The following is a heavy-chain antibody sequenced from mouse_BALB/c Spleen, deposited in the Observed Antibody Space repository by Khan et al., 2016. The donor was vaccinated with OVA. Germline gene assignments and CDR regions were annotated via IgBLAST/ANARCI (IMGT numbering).Heavy chain of an antibody. CDR3: VKDGAYHRNDGWFAY. D-gene: IGHD2-14*01. CDR1: GYTFTSYT. CDR2: INPSNGYT. V-gene: IGHV1-4*01. J-gene: IGHJ3*01. Sequence: QVQLQQSGAELARPGASVKMSCKASGYTFTSYTIHWIKQRPGQGLEWIGYINPSNGYTNYNQKFKDKATLTIDKSSTTAYLQLGSLTCDDSAVYNCVKDGAYHRNDGWFAYWGQGTLVTVSA.